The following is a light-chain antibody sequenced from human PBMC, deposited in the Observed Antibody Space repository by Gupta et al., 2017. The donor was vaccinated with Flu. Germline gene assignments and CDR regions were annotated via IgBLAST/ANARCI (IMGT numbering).Light chain of an antibody. Sequence: IVMRQSPATLSVSPGETATLSCRASQIVSSHLAWYQQKPGQSPRLLIYDASTRTTVIPPRFIGSGSGTEFTLTISSLQSEDFAVYYCQQYRNSPPRHSFGPGTRLEIK. CDR1: QIVSSH. V-gene: IGKV3-15*01. J-gene: IGKJ2*03. CDR2: DAS. CDR3: QQYRNSPPRHS.